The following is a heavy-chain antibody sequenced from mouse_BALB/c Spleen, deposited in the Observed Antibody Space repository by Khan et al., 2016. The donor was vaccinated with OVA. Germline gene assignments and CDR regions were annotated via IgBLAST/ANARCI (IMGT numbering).Heavy chain of an antibody. D-gene: IGHD2-3*01. V-gene: IGHV1S137*01. J-gene: IGHJ2*01. CDR2: ISTYSGNT. Sequence: QVQLQQSGPELVRPGVSVKISCKGSGYTFTDYAMHWVKQSHAKSLEWIGLISTYSGNTNYKQKFKGKDTMTVDKSSSTAYMELARLTSEHSVVYSGTRPAYDGYYDYWGQGTTLTVSS. CDR1: GYTFTDYA. CDR3: TRPAYDGYYDY.